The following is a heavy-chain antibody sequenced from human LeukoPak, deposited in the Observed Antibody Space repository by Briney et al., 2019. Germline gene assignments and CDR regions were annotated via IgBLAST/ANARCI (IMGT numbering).Heavy chain of an antibody. CDR2: IYYSGST. J-gene: IGHJ5*02. CDR1: GGSISSYY. V-gene: IGHV4-59*08. Sequence: SETLSLTCTVSGGSISSYYWSWIRQPPGKGLEWIGYIYYSGSTNYNPSLKRRVIISVDTSKNQFSLKLSSVTAADTAVYYCARRPDWFDPWGQGTLVTVSS. CDR3: ARRPDWFDP.